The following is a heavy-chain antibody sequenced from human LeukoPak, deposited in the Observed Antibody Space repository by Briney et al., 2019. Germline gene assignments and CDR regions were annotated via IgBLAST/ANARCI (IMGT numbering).Heavy chain of an antibody. CDR3: ARDRRGLGHSLYFDY. Sequence: GGSLRLSCAASGFTFSSYSMNWVRQAPGKGLEWVSYISSSSSTIYYADSVKGRFTISRDNAKNSLYLQMNSLRAEDTAVYYCARDRRGLGHSLYFDYWGQGTLVTVSS. CDR2: ISSSSSTI. CDR1: GFTFSSYS. D-gene: IGHD3-16*02. V-gene: IGHV3-48*04. J-gene: IGHJ4*02.